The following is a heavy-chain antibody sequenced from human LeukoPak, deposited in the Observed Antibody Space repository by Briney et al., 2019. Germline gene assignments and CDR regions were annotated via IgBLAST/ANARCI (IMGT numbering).Heavy chain of an antibody. CDR1: GGSISSYY. CDR3: ARGEHITMIGH. J-gene: IGHJ4*02. D-gene: IGHD3-22*01. CDR2: IYYSGST. Sequence: SETLSLTCTVSGGSISSYYWSWIRQPPGKGLEWIGYIYYSGSTNYNPSLKSRVTISVDTSKNQFSLKLSSVTAADTAVYYCARGEHITMIGHWGQGTLVTVSS. V-gene: IGHV4-59*08.